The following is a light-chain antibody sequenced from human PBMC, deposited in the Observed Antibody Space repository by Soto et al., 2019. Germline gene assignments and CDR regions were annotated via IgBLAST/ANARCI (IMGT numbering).Light chain of an antibody. CDR1: QSVTSNY. J-gene: IGKJ1*01. Sequence: EVVLTQSPGTVSLSPGERATLSCRASQSVTSNYLAWYQQKPGQAPRLLLYAASSRATGIPDRFSGSGSGTDFPLSISRLEPEDFAVYYCHQYGSSITWTFGQGTKVEIK. V-gene: IGKV3-20*01. CDR3: HQYGSSITWT. CDR2: AAS.